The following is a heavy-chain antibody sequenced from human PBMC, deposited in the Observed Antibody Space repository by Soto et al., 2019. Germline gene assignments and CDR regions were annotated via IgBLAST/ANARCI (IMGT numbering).Heavy chain of an antibody. J-gene: IGHJ3*02. D-gene: IGHD3-3*01. CDR2: ISAYNGNT. CDR3: ARGRRSGAYYDFWSGYYNENDAFDI. V-gene: IGHV1-18*01. Sequence: ASVKVSCKASGYTFTTYGISWVRQAPGQGLEWMGWISAYNGNTNYAQKVQDRVTMTTDTSTSTGYMELRSLRSDDTAVYYCARGRRSGAYYDFWSGYYNENDAFDIWGQGTMVTVSS. CDR1: GYTFTTYG.